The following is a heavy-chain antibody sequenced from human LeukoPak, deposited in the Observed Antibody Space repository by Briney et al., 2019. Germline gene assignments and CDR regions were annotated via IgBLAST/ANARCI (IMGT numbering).Heavy chain of an antibody. J-gene: IGHJ6*02. D-gene: IGHD5-18*01. CDR1: GGSINSGGYS. Sequence: PSETLSLTCAVSGGSINSGGYSWSWIRQPPGKGLEWIGYIYYGGSTNYNPSLKSRVTISVDTSKNQFSLKLSSVTAADTAVYYCARLCPGSCYPGERRGYSYGYLNYYYYYGMDVWGQGTTVTVSS. CDR2: IYYGGST. V-gene: IGHV4-61*08. CDR3: ARLCPGSCYPGERRGYSYGYLNYYYYYGMDV.